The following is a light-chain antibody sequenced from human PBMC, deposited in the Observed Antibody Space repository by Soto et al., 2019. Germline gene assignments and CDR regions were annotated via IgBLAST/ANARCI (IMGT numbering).Light chain of an antibody. V-gene: IGKV3-15*01. J-gene: IGKJ1*01. CDR2: DQS. Sequence: IELTQSPATLSVSLGERATLSCRASQRFXRYFSWYELKPGQAPRLLIXDQSTRATGIPARFIGSGSDKDFTLTISSLQSEDYAMYYCQQYNNWSTWTFGQGTKVDI. CDR3: QQYNNWSTWT. CDR1: QRFXRY.